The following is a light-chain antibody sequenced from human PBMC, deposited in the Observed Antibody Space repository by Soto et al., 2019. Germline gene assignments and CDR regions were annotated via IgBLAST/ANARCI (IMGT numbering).Light chain of an antibody. CDR3: AVWDDSLDAEV. J-gene: IGLJ2*01. V-gene: IGLV1-36*01. CDR2: HDD. Sequence: QSVLTQPPSVSAAPRQRVTISCSGSSSNIGNNAVNWYQQFPGKAPKLLIYHDDLLPSGVSDRFSGSKSGTSASLAISGLQSEDEADYYCAVWDDSLDAEVFGGGTKLTVL. CDR1: SSNIGNNA.